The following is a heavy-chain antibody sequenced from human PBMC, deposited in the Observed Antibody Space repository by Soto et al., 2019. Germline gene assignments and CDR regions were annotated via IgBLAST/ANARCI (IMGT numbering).Heavy chain of an antibody. V-gene: IGHV3-7*05. CDR1: GFSFGSSW. Sequence: EVQLVESGGGLVQPGGSLRLSCVASGFSFGSSWMTWVRQAPGKGLEWVANIKKDGSQISYLDSVRGRFTISRDNAKNSLYLQMNSLRAEDTALYYCARDVSPGSSSLYLDAFDIWDQGTMVTVSS. J-gene: IGHJ3*02. CDR2: IKKDGSQI. D-gene: IGHD6-13*01. CDR3: ARDVSPGSSSLYLDAFDI.